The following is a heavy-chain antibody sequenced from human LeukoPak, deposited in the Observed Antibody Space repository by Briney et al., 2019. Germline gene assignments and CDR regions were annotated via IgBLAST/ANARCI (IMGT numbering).Heavy chain of an antibody. CDR2: TSGSGGST. Sequence: GGSLRLSCAASGFSFSDYAMNWVRQAPGKGLEWVSGTSGSGGSTYYSDSVKGRFTISRDNSKNTLYLQMSSLRAEDTAVYYCARYGGGHWAFDIWGQGTMVSVSS. CDR3: ARYGGGHWAFDI. V-gene: IGHV3-23*01. D-gene: IGHD3-10*01. CDR1: GFSFSDYA. J-gene: IGHJ3*02.